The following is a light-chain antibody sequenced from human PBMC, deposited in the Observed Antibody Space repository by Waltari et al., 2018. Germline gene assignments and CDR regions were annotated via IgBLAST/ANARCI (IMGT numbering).Light chain of an antibody. CDR1: QSIDIW. CDR3: QQYDYYRT. J-gene: IGKJ1*01. CDR2: KSS. Sequence: DLQMTQSPSALSASIGDRVTITCRASQSIDIWLAWYQQKPGKPPKNLIYKSSILQSGVPSRFSCSGSGTEFTLTIANLQPDDSAVYYCQQYDYYRTFGQGTKVEV. V-gene: IGKV1-5*03.